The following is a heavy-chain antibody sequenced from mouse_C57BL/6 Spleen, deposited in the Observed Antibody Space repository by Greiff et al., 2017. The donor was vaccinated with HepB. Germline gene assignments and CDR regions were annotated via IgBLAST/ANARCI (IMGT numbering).Heavy chain of an antibody. CDR3: ARWHGGYYYAMDY. Sequence: QVQLQQSGAELVRPGTSVKLSCKASGYTFTSYWMHWVKQRPGQGLEWIGVIDPSDSYTNYNQKFKGKATLTVDTSSSTAYMQLSSLTSEDSAVYYCARWHGGYYYAMDYWGKGTSVTVSS. V-gene: IGHV1-59*01. D-gene: IGHD3-1*01. CDR2: IDPSDSYT. CDR1: GYTFTSYW. J-gene: IGHJ4*01.